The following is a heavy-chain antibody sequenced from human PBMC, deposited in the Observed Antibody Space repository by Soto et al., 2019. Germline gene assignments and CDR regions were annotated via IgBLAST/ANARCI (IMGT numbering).Heavy chain of an antibody. CDR2: ISGSGGST. CDR1: GFTFSSYA. CDR3: AKGRAATPLYYYMDV. D-gene: IGHD2-15*01. Sequence: EVQLLESGGGLVQPGGSLRLSCAASGFTFSSYAMSWVRQAPGKGLEWVSAISGSGGSTYYADSVKGRFTISRDNSKNTLYLQMNSLRAEDTAGYYCAKGRAATPLYYYMDVWGKGTTVTVSS. J-gene: IGHJ6*03. V-gene: IGHV3-23*01.